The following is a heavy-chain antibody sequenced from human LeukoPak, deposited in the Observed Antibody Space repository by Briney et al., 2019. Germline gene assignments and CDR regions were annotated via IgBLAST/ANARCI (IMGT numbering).Heavy chain of an antibody. J-gene: IGHJ5*02. CDR2: INPNSGGT. V-gene: IGHV1-2*02. Sequence: ASVKVSCKASGYTFTNYGISWVRQAPGQGLEWMGWINPNSGGTNYAQKFQGRVTMTRDTSISTAYMELSRLRSDDTAVYYCARDGANYYGSGSSNWFDPWGQGTLVTVSS. CDR3: ARDGANYYGSGSSNWFDP. CDR1: GYTFTNYG. D-gene: IGHD3-10*01.